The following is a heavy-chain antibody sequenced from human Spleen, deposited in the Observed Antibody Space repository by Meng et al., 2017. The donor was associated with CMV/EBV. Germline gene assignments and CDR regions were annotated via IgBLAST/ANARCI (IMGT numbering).Heavy chain of an antibody. CDR2: IYYRGTT. Sequence: SYYWSWIRQPPGKGLEWIGSIYYRGTTHYSPSLKSRVAISMDTSKNQFSLDLSFLTAADTAIYYCARDLRFSDYDSALPPYNWFDPWGQGTLVTVSS. V-gene: IGHV4-31*02. CDR3: ARDLRFSDYDSALPPYNWFDP. CDR1: SYY. D-gene: IGHD5-12*01. J-gene: IGHJ5*02.